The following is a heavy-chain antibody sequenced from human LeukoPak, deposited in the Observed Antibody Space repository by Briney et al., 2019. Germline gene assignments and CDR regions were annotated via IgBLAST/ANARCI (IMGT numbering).Heavy chain of an antibody. CDR3: ARDTEDGDYYYGMGV. CDR2: IIPIFGTA. J-gene: IGHJ6*02. D-gene: IGHD2-15*01. Sequence: SVKVSCKASGGTFSSYAISWVRQAPGQGLEWMGGIIPIFGTANYAQKFQGRVTITRDTSASTAYMELSSLRSEDTAVYYCARDTEDGDYYYGMGVWGQGTTVTVSS. V-gene: IGHV1-69*05. CDR1: GGTFSSYA.